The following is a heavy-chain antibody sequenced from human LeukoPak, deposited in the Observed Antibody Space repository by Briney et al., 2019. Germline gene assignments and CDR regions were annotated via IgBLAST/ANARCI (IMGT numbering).Heavy chain of an antibody. CDR1: GGSISSTTYY. CDR2: IHYTGRA. V-gene: IGHV4-39*01. J-gene: IGHJ3*02. CDR3: ARHFDNGDYKKAFDS. Sequence: SETLSLTCSVFGGSISSTTYYWVWIRQPPGKGLECIARIHYTGRAYYNPSLKSRATISADTSKNHFSLKLSSVTAADTAVYYCARHFDNGDYKKAFDSWGQGTMVTVAS. D-gene: IGHD4-17*01.